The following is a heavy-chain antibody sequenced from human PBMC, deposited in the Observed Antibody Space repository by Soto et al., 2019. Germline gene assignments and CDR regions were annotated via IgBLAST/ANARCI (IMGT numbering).Heavy chain of an antibody. CDR2: IDSTGNS. CDR3: VRDVAALVTDWFDX. J-gene: IGHJ5*02. V-gene: IGHV4-4*07. CDR1: RDSINSSH. D-gene: IGHD6-13*01. Sequence: SETLSLTCSVSRDSINSSHWSCIRQAAEKRPEWIWRIDSTGNSNYNPSLRSLVSMSMDTSKNEIYLEFTSVTAAETAVYYCVRDVAALVTDWFDXWGKGTLVTFSX.